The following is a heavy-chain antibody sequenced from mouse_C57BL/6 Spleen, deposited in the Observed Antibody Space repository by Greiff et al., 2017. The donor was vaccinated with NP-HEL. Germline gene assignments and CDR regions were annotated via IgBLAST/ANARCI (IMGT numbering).Heavy chain of an antibody. D-gene: IGHD1-1*01. Sequence: VQLQESGAELVKPGASVKLSCKASGYTFTEYTIHWVKQRSGQGLEWIGWFYPGSGSIKYNEKFKDKATLTADKSSSTVYMELSRLTSEDSAVYCCARQEEGYGSYWYFDVWGTGTTVTVSS. CDR2: FYPGSGSI. CDR1: GYTFTEYT. V-gene: IGHV1-62-2*01. J-gene: IGHJ1*03. CDR3: ARQEEGYGSYWYFDV.